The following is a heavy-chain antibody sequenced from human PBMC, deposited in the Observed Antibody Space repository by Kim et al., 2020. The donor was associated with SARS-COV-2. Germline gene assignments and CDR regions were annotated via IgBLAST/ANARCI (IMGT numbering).Heavy chain of an antibody. V-gene: IGHV3-66*01. J-gene: IGHJ4*02. Sequence: GGSLRLSCAASGFTVSSNYMSWVRQAPGKGLEWVSVIYSGGSTYYADSVKGRFTISRDNSKNTLYLQMNSLRAEDTAVYYCARSHPGPTLIGYWGQGTLVTVSS. CDR2: IYSGGST. CDR1: GFTVSSNY. CDR3: ARSHPGPTLIGY. D-gene: IGHD2-8*02.